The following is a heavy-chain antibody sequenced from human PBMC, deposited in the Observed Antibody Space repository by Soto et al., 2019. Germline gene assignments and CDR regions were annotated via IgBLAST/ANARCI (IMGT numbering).Heavy chain of an antibody. Sequence: QMQLVESGGNLVKPGGSLRLSCSGSGFSFGDYYMNWIRKAPGKGLEWVSYISSGGNTISYSDSVKGRFTISRDNAKKSVYRKRNSRSPEDTAVYYCARRLSLDVGAQGTLVTVSS. CDR1: GFSFGDYY. V-gene: IGHV3-11*01. J-gene: IGHJ4*02. CDR2: ISSGGNTI. D-gene: IGHD3-9*01. CDR3: ARRLSLDV.